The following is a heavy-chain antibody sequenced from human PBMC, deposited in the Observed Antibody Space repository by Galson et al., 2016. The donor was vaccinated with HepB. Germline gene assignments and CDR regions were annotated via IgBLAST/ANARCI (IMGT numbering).Heavy chain of an antibody. CDR1: AFTFSNYW. J-gene: IGHJ6*02. CDR2: INSDGSSA. V-gene: IGHV3-74*01. Sequence: SLRLSCAASAFTFSNYWMYWVRQVPGKGLVWVSRINSDGSSASYAESVKGRFTISRDNAKNTLYLQANSLRAGDTAVYYCARALRDDFWRGYYSGNLYYYGMDVWGQGTTVTVSS. D-gene: IGHD3-3*01. CDR3: ARALRDDFWRGYYSGNLYYYGMDV.